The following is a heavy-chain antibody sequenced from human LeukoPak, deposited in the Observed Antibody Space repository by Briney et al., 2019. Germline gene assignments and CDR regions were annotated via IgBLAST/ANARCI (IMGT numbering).Heavy chain of an antibody. CDR1: GGSISSYY. J-gene: IGHJ4*02. CDR2: IYYSGST. D-gene: IGHD3-10*01. Sequence: SETLSLTRTVSGGSISSYYWSWIRQPPGKGLEWIGYIYYSGSTNYNPSLKSRVTISVDTSNNQFSLKLSSVTAADTAVYYCARDRLWFGFDYWGQGTLVTVSS. V-gene: IGHV4-59*01. CDR3: ARDRLWFGFDY.